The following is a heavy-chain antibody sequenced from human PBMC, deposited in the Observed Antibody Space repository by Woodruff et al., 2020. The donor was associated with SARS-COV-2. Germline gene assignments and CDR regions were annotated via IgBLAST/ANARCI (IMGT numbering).Heavy chain of an antibody. D-gene: IGHD3-10*01. CDR3: AIDGGFGDYYMDV. J-gene: IGHJ6*03. V-gene: IGHV1-69*01. Sequence: AQKFQGRVTITADESTSTAYIELSSLRSEDTAVYYCAIDGGFGDYYMDVWGKGTTVTVSS.